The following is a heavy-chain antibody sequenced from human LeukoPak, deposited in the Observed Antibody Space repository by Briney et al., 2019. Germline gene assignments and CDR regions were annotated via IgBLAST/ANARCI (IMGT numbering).Heavy chain of an antibody. CDR2: INWNGGST. CDR1: EFTFDDYG. CDR3: ARVYGSGSYYYYMDV. D-gene: IGHD3-10*01. Sequence: GGSLRLSCAASEFTFDDYGMSWVRQAPGKGLEWVSGINWNGGSTGYADSVKGRFTISRDNAKNSLYLQMNSLRAEDTASYYCARVYGSGSYYYYMDVWGKGTTVTVSS. J-gene: IGHJ6*03. V-gene: IGHV3-20*04.